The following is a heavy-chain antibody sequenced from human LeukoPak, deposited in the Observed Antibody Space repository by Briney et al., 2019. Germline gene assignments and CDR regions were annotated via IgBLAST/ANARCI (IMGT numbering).Heavy chain of an antibody. CDR1: GGSFSGYY. V-gene: IGHV4-34*01. CDR3: ARWEGGSYYDFDY. CDR2: INHSGST. D-gene: IGHD1-26*01. J-gene: IGHJ4*02. Sequence: SETLSLTCAVYGGSFSGYYWSWIRHPPGKGLEWIGEINHSGSTNYNPSLKSRVTISVDTSKNQFSPKLSSVTAADTAVYYCARWEGGSYYDFDYWDQGTLVTVSS.